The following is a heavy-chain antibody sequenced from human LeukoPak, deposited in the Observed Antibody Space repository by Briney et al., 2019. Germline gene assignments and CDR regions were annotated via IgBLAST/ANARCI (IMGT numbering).Heavy chain of an antibody. CDR3: AREGRWVTPFDY. Sequence: SETLSLTCGVSGGSFIGYYWSWIRQPPGKGLEWIGYIYYSGSTYYNPSLKSRVTISVDTSKNQFSLKLSSVTAADTAVYYCAREGRWVTPFDYWGQGTLVTVSS. D-gene: IGHD5-18*01. J-gene: IGHJ4*02. CDR1: GGSFIGYY. V-gene: IGHV4-30-4*01. CDR2: IYYSGST.